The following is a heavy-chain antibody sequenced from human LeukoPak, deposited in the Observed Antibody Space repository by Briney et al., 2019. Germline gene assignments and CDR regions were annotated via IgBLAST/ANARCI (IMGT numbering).Heavy chain of an antibody. CDR3: ARDNSGPFQH. Sequence: GGALRLSCAASGFTFSSYWMCWVRQAPGKGREWVANIKQDGSEKYYVDSVKGRFTISRDNAKNSLYLQMNSLRAEDTAVYYCARDNSGPFQHWGQGTLVTVSS. J-gene: IGHJ1*01. D-gene: IGHD4-23*01. CDR1: GFTFSSYW. CDR2: IKQDGSEK. V-gene: IGHV3-7*01.